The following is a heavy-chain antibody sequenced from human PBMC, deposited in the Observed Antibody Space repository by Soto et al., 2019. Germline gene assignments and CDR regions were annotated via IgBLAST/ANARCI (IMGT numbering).Heavy chain of an antibody. CDR3: ARAYDSSGYQPLNAFDI. V-gene: IGHV5-51*01. J-gene: IGHJ3*02. CDR1: GYSFTRYW. Sequence: GESLKISCKGSGYSFTRYWIGLVRQMPGKGLEWMGIIYPGDSDTRYSPPFQGKVTISADKSISTAYLQWSSLKASDTAMYYCARAYDSSGYQPLNAFDIWGQGTMVTVSS. CDR2: IYPGDSDT. D-gene: IGHD3-22*01.